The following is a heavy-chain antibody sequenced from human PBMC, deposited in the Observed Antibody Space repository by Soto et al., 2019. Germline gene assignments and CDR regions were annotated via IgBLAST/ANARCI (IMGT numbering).Heavy chain of an antibody. CDR3: ARLEGLATISYYFDY. D-gene: IGHD3-9*01. V-gene: IGHV4-39*01. CDR1: GDSINSDNYY. J-gene: IGHJ4*02. CDR2: IYYRGNT. Sequence: SETLSLTCSVSGDSINSDNYYWGWIRQPPGKGLEWIGSIYYRGNTYYNPSLKTRVTISLDKSKSQFSLKLNSVTAADSAVYFCARLEGLATISYYFDYWGQGTLVTVS.